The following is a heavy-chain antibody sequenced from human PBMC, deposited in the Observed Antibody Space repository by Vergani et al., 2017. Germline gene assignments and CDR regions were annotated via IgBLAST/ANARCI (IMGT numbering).Heavy chain of an antibody. V-gene: IGHV4-59*01. CDR1: GGSISSYY. D-gene: IGHD1-1*01. J-gene: IGHJ6*03. CDR2: IYYSGST. CDR3: ARVADTTMSNYYYYYMDV. Sequence: QVQLQESGPGLVKPSETLSLTCTVSGGSISSYYWSWIRQPPGKGLEWIGYIYYSGSTNYNPSLKSRVTISVDTSKNQFSLKLSSVTAADTAVYYYARVADTTMSNYYYYYMDVWGKGTTVTVSS.